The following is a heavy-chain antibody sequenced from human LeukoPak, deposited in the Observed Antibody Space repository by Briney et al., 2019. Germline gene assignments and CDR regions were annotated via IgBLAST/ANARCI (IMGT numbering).Heavy chain of an antibody. D-gene: IGHD4-17*01. V-gene: IGHV3-48*03. CDR2: ISSSGSTK. CDR3: ARAYGDYVWEWYLDL. J-gene: IGHJ2*01. Sequence: GGSLRLSCAASGFTFSSYETSWDRPAQGKGLEWVSYISSSGSTKYYADSVKGRLTISRNNAKKSLYLQMNRLRAEDTAVYYCARAYGDYVWEWYLDLWGRGTLVTVS. CDR1: GFTFSSYE.